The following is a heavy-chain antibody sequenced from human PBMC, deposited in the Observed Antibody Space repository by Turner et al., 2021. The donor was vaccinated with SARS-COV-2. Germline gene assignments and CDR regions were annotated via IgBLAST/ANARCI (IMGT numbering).Heavy chain of an antibody. J-gene: IGHJ4*02. V-gene: IGHV2-5*01. D-gene: IGHD3-22*01. CDR1: GFSLSTSGVG. Sequence: QITLKESGPTLVKPTQTLTLTCTFSGFSLSTSGVGVGWIRQPPGKALEWLALIYWNDDKRYSSSLKSRLTITKDTSKNQVVLTMTNMDPVDTATYYCAHSYYYDSSGYDFDYWGQGTLVTVSS. CDR2: IYWNDDK. CDR3: AHSYYYDSSGYDFDY.